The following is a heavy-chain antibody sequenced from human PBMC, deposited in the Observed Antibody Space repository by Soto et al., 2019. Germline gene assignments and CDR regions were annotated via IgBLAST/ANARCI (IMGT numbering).Heavy chain of an antibody. Sequence: SGPTLVNPTQTLTLTCTFSGFSLSTSGMCVSWIRQPPGEALEWLARIDWEDDEYYSTSLKTRLTISKDTSKNQVVLTLTNMDPADTATYYCARMRGVVVPAAPNDPYYYYYYMDVWGKGTTVTV. CDR3: ARMRGVVVPAAPNDPYYYYYYMDV. V-gene: IGHV2-70*11. CDR1: GFSLSTSGMC. J-gene: IGHJ6*03. D-gene: IGHD2-2*01. CDR2: IDWEDDE.